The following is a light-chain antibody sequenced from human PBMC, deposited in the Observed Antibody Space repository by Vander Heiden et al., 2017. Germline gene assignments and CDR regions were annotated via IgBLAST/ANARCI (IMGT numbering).Light chain of an antibody. Sequence: DIQMTQSPSSLSASVGDRVTITWRASQSNSSYLDWYQQRPGKAPRVLIYAASSLQGGIPSRFSGSGSGTDFTLTIGSLLTGDFATYYCQQSYNVPRTFGQGNKVKTK. CDR3: QQSYNVPRT. V-gene: IGKV1-39*01. CDR1: QSNSSY. J-gene: IGKJ1*01. CDR2: AAS.